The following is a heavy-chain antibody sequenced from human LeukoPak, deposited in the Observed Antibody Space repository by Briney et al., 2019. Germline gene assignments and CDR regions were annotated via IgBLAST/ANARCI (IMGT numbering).Heavy chain of an antibody. D-gene: IGHD4-11*01. Sequence: ASEKVSCKASGYTFTGYYMHWVRQAPGQGLEWMGWINPNSGGTNYAQKFQGRVTMTRDTSISTAYMELSRLRSDDTAVYYCARDPRGYSNQYYYYMDVWGKGTTVTVSS. CDR2: INPNSGGT. CDR3: ARDPRGYSNQYYYYMDV. CDR1: GYTFTGYY. V-gene: IGHV1-2*02. J-gene: IGHJ6*03.